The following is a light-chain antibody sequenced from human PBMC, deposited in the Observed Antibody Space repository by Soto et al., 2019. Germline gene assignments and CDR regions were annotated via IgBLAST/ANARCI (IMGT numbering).Light chain of an antibody. CDR2: WAS. CDR3: QQYYSTPFT. J-gene: IGKJ3*01. Sequence: DIVMTQSPDSLAVSLGERATINCKSSQSVLYTSMNKNYLAWYQQKPGQPPKLLIYWASTRESGVHDRFSGSGSGTAFTLTISSLQAEDVAVYYCQQYYSTPFTFGPGTKVDI. V-gene: IGKV4-1*01. CDR1: QSVLYTSMNKNY.